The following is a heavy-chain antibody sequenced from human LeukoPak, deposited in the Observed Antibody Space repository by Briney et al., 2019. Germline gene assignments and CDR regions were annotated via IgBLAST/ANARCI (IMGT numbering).Heavy chain of an antibody. Sequence: GGSLRLSCAASGLTFSNAWMSWVRQAPGKGLEWVGRIKSKTDGGTPDYAAPVKGRFTISRDDSKNALYLQMNSLKTEDTAVYYCTGVSRSSWYDYWGQGTLVTVSS. J-gene: IGHJ4*02. D-gene: IGHD6-13*01. V-gene: IGHV3-15*01. CDR3: TGVSRSSWYDY. CDR2: IKSKTDGGTP. CDR1: GLTFSNAW.